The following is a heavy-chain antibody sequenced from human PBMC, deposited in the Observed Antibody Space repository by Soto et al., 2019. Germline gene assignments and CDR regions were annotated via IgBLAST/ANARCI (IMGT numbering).Heavy chain of an antibody. Sequence: GESLKISCKGSGYSFTSYWIGWVRQMPGKGLEWMGIIYPGDSDTRYSPSFQGQVTTSADKSISTAYLQWSSLKASDTAMYYCARRGYCTNGVCYRYGMDVWGQGTTVTVSS. D-gene: IGHD2-8*01. V-gene: IGHV5-51*01. J-gene: IGHJ6*02. CDR2: IYPGDSDT. CDR1: GYSFTSYW. CDR3: ARRGYCTNGVCYRYGMDV.